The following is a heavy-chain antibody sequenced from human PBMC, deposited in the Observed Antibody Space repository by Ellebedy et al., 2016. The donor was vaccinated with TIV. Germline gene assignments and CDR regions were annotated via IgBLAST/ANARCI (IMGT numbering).Heavy chain of an antibody. CDR1: GGSITGYY. CDR3: ARLGMLLESRGDY. D-gene: IGHD2-8*01. J-gene: IGHJ4*02. CDR2: INHSGST. V-gene: IGHV4-34*01. Sequence: MPSETLSLTCSVSGGSITGYYWSWIRQPPGKGLEWIGEINHSGSTNHNPSLKSRVTISVDTSKNQFSLKLSSVTAADTAVYYCARLGMLLESRGDYWGQGTLVTVSS.